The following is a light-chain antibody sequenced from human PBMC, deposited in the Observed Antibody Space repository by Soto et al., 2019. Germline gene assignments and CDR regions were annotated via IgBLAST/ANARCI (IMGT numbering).Light chain of an antibody. J-gene: IGKJ3*01. CDR2: GAS. V-gene: IGKV3-20*01. CDR1: QSINSRY. CDR3: QQFGSSPGFT. Sequence: EIVLTQSPGTLSLSPGERATLSCRASQSINSRYLAWYQQKPGQAPRLLIYGASSRATGIPDRCSGSGSGTDFTLTISSLEPEDFAVYYCQQFGSSPGFTFGPGTIVDIK.